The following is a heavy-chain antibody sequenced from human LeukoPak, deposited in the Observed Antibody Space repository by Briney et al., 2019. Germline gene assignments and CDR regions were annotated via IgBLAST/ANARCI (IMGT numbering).Heavy chain of an antibody. V-gene: IGHV1-69*06. CDR1: GGTFSSYA. CDR2: IIPIFGTA. Sequence: SVKVSCRASGGTFSSYAISWVRQAPGQGLEWMGGIIPIFGTANYAQKFQGRVTITADKSTSTAYMELSSLRSEDTAVYYCAAQGSSGTGAFDYWGQGTLVTVSS. D-gene: IGHD6-13*01. CDR3: AAQGSSGTGAFDY. J-gene: IGHJ4*02.